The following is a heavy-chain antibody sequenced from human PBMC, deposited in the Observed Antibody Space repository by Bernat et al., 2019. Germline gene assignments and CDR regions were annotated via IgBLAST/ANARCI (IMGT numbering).Heavy chain of an antibody. D-gene: IGHD3-9*01. CDR3: ARALILAGYYYYFDY. J-gene: IGHJ4*02. Sequence: EVQLVQSGAEVKKPGESLRISCKGSGYSFTSNWISWVRQMPGKGLEWMGRIDPSDSYTNYSPSFQGHVTISADKSISTAYLQWSSLKASDTAMYYCARALILAGYYYYFDYWGQGTLVTVSS. V-gene: IGHV5-10-1*03. CDR2: IDPSDSYT. CDR1: GYSFTSNW.